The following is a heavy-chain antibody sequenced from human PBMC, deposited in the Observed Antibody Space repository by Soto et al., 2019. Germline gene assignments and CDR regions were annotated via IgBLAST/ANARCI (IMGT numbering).Heavy chain of an antibody. CDR2: ISDDGGSE. Sequence: QVQLVESGGGEVQPGRSLRLSCAASGFPFNTFGMHWVRQAPGKGLEWVAVISDDGGSEYYADSVKGRFTISKDTSRNTLYLQMNSLRREDTAVYYCAKERTASFNFHHYDAMDVWGQGATVTVSS. D-gene: IGHD2-2*01. V-gene: IGHV3-30*18. CDR1: GFPFNTFG. J-gene: IGHJ6*02. CDR3: AKERTASFNFHHYDAMDV.